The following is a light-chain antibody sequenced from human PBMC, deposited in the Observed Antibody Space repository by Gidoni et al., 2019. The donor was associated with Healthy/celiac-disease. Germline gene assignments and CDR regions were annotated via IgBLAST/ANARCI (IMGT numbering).Light chain of an antibody. CDR1: QSGVYSSNNKNY. CDR3: QQYYSNPLT. J-gene: IGKJ2*01. CDR2: CAS. Sequence: IVMTQPPPSLASSPGERATINCKSSQSGVYSSNNKNYLAWYQQKPGQPPKLLIYCASTRQSGVPDRFSGSGSGTDFTLTISSLQAEDVAVYYCQQYYSNPLTFGQXTKLEIK. V-gene: IGKV4-1*01.